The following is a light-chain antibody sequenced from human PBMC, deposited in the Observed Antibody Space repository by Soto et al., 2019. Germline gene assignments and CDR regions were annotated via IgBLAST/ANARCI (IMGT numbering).Light chain of an antibody. CDR1: RSDIGGYNY. Sequence: QSALTQPPSASGSPGQSVTISCTGTRSDIGGYNYVSWYQHQPGKAPKFIIYDVTKRPSGVPDRFSGSKSGNTASLAVSGLQAEDEAHYYCCAYGGSGNWVFGGGTKLTVL. CDR3: CAYGGSGNWV. V-gene: IGLV2-8*01. J-gene: IGLJ3*02. CDR2: DVT.